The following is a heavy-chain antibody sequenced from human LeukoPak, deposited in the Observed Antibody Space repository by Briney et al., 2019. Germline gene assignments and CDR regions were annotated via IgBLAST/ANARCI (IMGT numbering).Heavy chain of an antibody. CDR3: ARQVLLWFGELSSGDADY. V-gene: IGHV4-39*01. Sequence: PSETLSLTCTVSGGSISSSSYYWGWIRQPPGKGLEWSGSIYYSGSTYYNPSLKRRVTISVDTSKNQFSLKLSSVTAADTAVYYCARQVLLWFGELSSGDADYWGQGTLVTVSS. CDR2: IYYSGST. D-gene: IGHD3-10*01. CDR1: GGSISSSSYY. J-gene: IGHJ4*02.